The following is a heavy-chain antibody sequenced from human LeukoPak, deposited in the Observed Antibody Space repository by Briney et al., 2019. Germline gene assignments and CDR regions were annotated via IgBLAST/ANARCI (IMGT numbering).Heavy chain of an antibody. D-gene: IGHD2-21*02. CDR1: EFNFFSYG. CDR2: IFTDGSTT. CDR3: ARELPREVTLDY. Sequence: GGSLRLSCVASEFNFFSYGMQWVRQAPGKGLVWVSRIFTDGSTTSYADSVKGRFTISRDNAKNTLYLQMYSLRAEDTAVYYCARELPREVTLDYWGQGTLVTVSP. V-gene: IGHV3-74*01. J-gene: IGHJ4*01.